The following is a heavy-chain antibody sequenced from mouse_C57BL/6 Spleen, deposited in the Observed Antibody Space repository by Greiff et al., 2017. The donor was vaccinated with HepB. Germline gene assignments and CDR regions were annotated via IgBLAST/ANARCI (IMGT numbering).Heavy chain of an antibody. Sequence: VKLQESGPELVKPGASVKISCKASGYAFSSSWMNWVKQRPGKGLEWIGRIYPGDGDTNYNGKFKGKATLTADKSSSTAYMQLSSLTSEDSAVYFCARGDYDYDEGDYWGQGTTLTVSS. D-gene: IGHD2-4*01. CDR1: GYAFSSSW. V-gene: IGHV1-82*01. J-gene: IGHJ2*01. CDR3: ARGDYDYDEGDY. CDR2: IYPGDGDT.